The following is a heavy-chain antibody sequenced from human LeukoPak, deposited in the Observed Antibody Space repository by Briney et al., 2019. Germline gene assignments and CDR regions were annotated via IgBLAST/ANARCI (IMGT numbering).Heavy chain of an antibody. J-gene: IGHJ4*02. CDR1: GLTFSSHW. D-gene: IGHD3-10*01. CDR3: ARGHVPGSTRHWDF. Sequence: GGSLRLSCDASGLTFSSHWMHWVRQVAGKVLVWVARIRGDENEIDYADSVKGRFTISRDNAKNTLYLQMNSLRVEDTAVYFCARGHVPGSTRHWDFWGQGTLVTVSS. V-gene: IGHV3-74*01. CDR2: IRGDENEI.